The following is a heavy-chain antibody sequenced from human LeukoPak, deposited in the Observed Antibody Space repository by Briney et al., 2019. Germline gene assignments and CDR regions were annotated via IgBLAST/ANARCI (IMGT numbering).Heavy chain of an antibody. V-gene: IGHV4-59*08. CDR2: IYYSGST. J-gene: IGHJ4*02. D-gene: IGHD6-13*01. CDR3: ARVVGKYSSSWYY. Sequence: SSETLSLTCTVSGGSISSYYWSWIRQPPGKGLEWIGYIYYSGSTNYNPSLKSRVTISVDTSKNQFSLKLSSVTAADTAVYYCARVVGKYSSSWYYWGQGTLVTVSS. CDR1: GGSISSYY.